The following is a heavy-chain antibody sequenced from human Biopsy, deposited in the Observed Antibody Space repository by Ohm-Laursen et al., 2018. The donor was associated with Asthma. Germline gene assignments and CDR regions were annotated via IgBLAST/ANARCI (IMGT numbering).Heavy chain of an antibody. CDR3: ARDFGGWYYFDN. D-gene: IGHD3-3*01. CDR1: GGSISGFY. Sequence: GTLSLTCTVSGGSISGFYWSWIRQPPGKGLEWIGYIYYTGTTNCNPSLKSRVSISVDTSKNQFSLKLTSVTAADTAVYYCARDFGGWYYFDNWGQGSLVTVSS. V-gene: IGHV4-59*01. J-gene: IGHJ4*02. CDR2: IYYTGTT.